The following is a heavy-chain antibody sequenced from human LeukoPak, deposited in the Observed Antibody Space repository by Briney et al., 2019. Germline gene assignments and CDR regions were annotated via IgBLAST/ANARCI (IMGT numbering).Heavy chain of an antibody. V-gene: IGHV1-18*01. Sequence: GASVKVSCKASGYTFTSYGISWVRQAPGQGLEWMGWISAYNGNTNYAQKLQGRVTMTTDTSTSTAYMELRSLRSDDTAVYYCARVITMIVVVNGGYFDYWGQGTLVTVSS. CDR2: ISAYNGNT. J-gene: IGHJ4*02. CDR1: GYTFTSYG. CDR3: ARVITMIVVVNGGYFDY. D-gene: IGHD3-22*01.